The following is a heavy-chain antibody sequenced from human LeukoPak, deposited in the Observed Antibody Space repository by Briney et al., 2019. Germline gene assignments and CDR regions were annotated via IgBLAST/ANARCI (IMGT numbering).Heavy chain of an antibody. CDR2: INHSGST. D-gene: IGHD3-3*01. J-gene: IGHJ4*02. V-gene: IGHV4-34*01. CDR1: GGSFSGYY. CDR3: ARGRFGGLTIFGVVTPSFDY. Sequence: NPSETLSLTCAVYGGSFSGYYWSWIRQPPGKGLEWVGEINHSGSTNYNPSLKSRVTISVDTSKNQFSLKLSSVTAADTAVYYCARGRFGGLTIFGVVTPSFDYWGQGTLVTVSS.